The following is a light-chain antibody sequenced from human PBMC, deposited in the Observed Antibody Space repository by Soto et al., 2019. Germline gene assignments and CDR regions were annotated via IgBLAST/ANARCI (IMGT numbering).Light chain of an antibody. CDR1: SSDVGGYNY. CDR2: EVS. J-gene: IGLJ3*02. V-gene: IGLV2-14*01. CDR3: LSYTSSSPPNWV. Sequence: QSVLTQPASVSGSPGQSITISCTGTSSDVGGYNYVSWFQQHPGRAPKLIIYEVSNRPSGLSNRFSGSKSGNTASLTISGLQAEDEADYYCLSYTSSSPPNWVFGGGTKLTVL.